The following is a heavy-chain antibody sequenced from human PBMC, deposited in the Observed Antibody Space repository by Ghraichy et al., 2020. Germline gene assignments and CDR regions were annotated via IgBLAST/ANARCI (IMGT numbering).Heavy chain of an antibody. CDR2: INPNSGGT. Sequence: ASVKVSCKASGYTFTGYYMHWVRQAPGQGLEWMGWINPNSGGTNYAQKFQGWVTMTRDTSIRTAYMELSRLISDDTAVYYCARGYDSSEEYFQHWGQGTLVTVSS. CDR3: ARGYDSSEEYFQH. V-gene: IGHV1-2*04. CDR1: GYTFTGYY. D-gene: IGHD3-22*01. J-gene: IGHJ1*01.